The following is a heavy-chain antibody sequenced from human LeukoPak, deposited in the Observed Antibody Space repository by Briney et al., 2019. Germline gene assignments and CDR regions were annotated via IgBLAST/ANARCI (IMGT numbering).Heavy chain of an antibody. Sequence: GGSLRLSCAASGFTFSIYGMHWVRQAPGKGLEWVAFIPYDGSNEYYPDSVNGRFTISRDNSKNTLYPQMNSLRAEDTALYYCAKDRSEVVGPTYFDYWGQGTLVTVSS. J-gene: IGHJ4*02. D-gene: IGHD1-26*01. CDR3: AKDRSEVVGPTYFDY. V-gene: IGHV3-30*02. CDR1: GFTFSIYG. CDR2: IPYDGSNE.